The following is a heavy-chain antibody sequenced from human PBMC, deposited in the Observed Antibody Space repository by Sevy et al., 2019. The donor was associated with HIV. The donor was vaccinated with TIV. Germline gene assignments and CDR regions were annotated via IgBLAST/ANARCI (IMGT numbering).Heavy chain of an antibody. D-gene: IGHD1-26*01. CDR2: ISGSGGST. V-gene: IGHV3-23*01. CDR1: GFTFSSYA. Sequence: GGSLRLSCTASGFTFSSYAMSWVRQAPGKGLEWVSAISGSGGSTYYADSVKGRFTISRDNSKNTLYLQVNSLRAEDTAVYYCANGGTVHRNRAFDIWGQGTMVTVSS. CDR3: ANGGTVHRNRAFDI. J-gene: IGHJ3*02.